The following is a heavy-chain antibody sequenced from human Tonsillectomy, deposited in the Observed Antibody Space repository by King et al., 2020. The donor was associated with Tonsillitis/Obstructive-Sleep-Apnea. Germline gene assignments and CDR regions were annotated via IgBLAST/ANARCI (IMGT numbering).Heavy chain of an antibody. CDR3: AKVGGWELLWGLDY. D-gene: IGHD1-26*01. CDR1: GFTFSSYC. CDR2: ISYDGRNK. Sequence: VQLVESGGGVVQPGRSLRLSCAASGFTFSSYCMHWVRQAPGKGLEWVAGISYDGRNKYYAESVKGRFTIPRDNSKNTLYLQMNSLRAEDTAVYYCAKVGGWELLWGLDYWGQGTLVTVSS. V-gene: IGHV3-30*18. J-gene: IGHJ4*02.